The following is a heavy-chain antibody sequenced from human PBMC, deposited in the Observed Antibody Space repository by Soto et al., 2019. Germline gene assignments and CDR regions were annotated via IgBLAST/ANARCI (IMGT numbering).Heavy chain of an antibody. J-gene: IGHJ5*02. Sequence: EVQLLESGGCLVQPGGSLRLSCAASGFTFSSYAMSWVRQAPGKGLEWVSAIGGSGGSTYYADSVKGRFTISRDNSKNTLYLQMNSLRAEDTAVYYCAKDDNWNYWGAWFDPWGQGTLVTVSS. CDR2: IGGSGGST. D-gene: IGHD1-7*01. V-gene: IGHV3-23*01. CDR3: AKDDNWNYWGAWFDP. CDR1: GFTFSSYA.